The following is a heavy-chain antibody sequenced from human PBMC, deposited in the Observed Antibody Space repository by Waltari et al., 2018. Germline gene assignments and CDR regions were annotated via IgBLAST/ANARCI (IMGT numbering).Heavy chain of an antibody. D-gene: IGHD3-16*01. Sequence: QLHLQESGPGLVMPSETLSLTCSVSGGSITNNRHYWGWIRQTPGKGLEWIATISYTGATYNNPSLKSRVTISGDTSKNQFSRKLTSVTAADTAVYYCATYIGASIGTAAFDVWGRGALVTVSS. V-gene: IGHV4-39*01. J-gene: IGHJ3*01. CDR2: ISYTGAT. CDR3: ATYIGASIGTAAFDV. CDR1: GGSITNNRHY.